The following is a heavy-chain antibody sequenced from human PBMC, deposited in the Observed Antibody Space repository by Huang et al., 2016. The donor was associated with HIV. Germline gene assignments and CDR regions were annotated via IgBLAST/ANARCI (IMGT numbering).Heavy chain of an antibody. Sequence: QVQLVQSGTEVKKPGASVKVSCTASGYTFSNYDVNWVGQAPGQGLEGLGWKKPNSGNPGYDRKFQGRVTMPRSTSISTAYMELSRLRFEDTAVYYCATLPPVNYGRSGGRVRDYWGQGSLVTVSS. CDR1: GYTFSNYD. V-gene: IGHV1-8*01. CDR2: KKPNSGNP. J-gene: IGHJ4*02. D-gene: IGHD2-15*01. CDR3: ATLPPVNYGRSGGRVRDY.